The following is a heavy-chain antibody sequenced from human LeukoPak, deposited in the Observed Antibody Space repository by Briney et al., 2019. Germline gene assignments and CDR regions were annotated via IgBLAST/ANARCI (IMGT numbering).Heavy chain of an antibody. CDR3: ARPVAGPYYFDY. D-gene: IGHD6-19*01. J-gene: IGHJ4*02. Sequence: GESLKISCKASGYTFTNYWIGWVRQMPGKGPEWMGIIYPGDSDTKYSPSFQGQVTVSADRSISTAYLQWSSLKASDTAMYYCARPVAGPYYFDYWGQGTLVTVSS. V-gene: IGHV5-51*01. CDR1: GYTFTNYW. CDR2: IYPGDSDT.